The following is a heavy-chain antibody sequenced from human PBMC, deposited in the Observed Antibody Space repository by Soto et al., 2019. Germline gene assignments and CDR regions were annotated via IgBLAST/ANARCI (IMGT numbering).Heavy chain of an antibody. V-gene: IGHV4-34*01. J-gene: IGHJ6*01. D-gene: IGHD3-10*01. CDR2: INHSGST. Sequence: QVQLQQWGAGLLKPSETLSLTCAVYGGSFSGYYWSWIRQPPGKGLEWIGEINHSGSTNYNPSLKSRVTISVDTSKNQFSLKLSSVTAADTAVYYCARHPYYGSGSYANYYYYYGMDVW. CDR1: GGSFSGYY. CDR3: ARHPYYGSGSYANYYYYYGMDV.